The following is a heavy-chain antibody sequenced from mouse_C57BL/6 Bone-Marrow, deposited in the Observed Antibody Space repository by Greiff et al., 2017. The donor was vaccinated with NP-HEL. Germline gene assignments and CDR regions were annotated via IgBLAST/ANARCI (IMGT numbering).Heavy chain of an antibody. CDR2: IYPGSGST. Sequence: QVQLQQSGAELVKPGASVKMSCKASGYTFTSYWITWVKQRPGQGLEWIGDIYPGSGSTNYNEKFKSKATLTVDTSSSTAYMQLSSLTSEDSAVYYCARDYYGSRWFAYWGQGTLVTVSA. D-gene: IGHD1-1*01. V-gene: IGHV1-55*01. CDR3: ARDYYGSRWFAY. CDR1: GYTFTSYW. J-gene: IGHJ3*01.